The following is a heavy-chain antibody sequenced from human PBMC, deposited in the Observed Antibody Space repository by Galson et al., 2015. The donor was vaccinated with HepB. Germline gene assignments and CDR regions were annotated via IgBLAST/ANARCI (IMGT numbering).Heavy chain of an antibody. J-gene: IGHJ4*02. CDR1: GDSVSSNGAA. CDR3: ARDGELAPDYFDY. V-gene: IGHV6-1*01. Sequence: CAISGDSVSSNGAAWNWIRHSPSRGLEWLGRTYYRSTKWYDNYALSVESRITINPDTSKNQFSLHLSSVTPDDTAVYCCARDGELAPDYFDYWGQGTLVRVSS. D-gene: IGHD1-1*01. CDR2: TYYRSTKWYD.